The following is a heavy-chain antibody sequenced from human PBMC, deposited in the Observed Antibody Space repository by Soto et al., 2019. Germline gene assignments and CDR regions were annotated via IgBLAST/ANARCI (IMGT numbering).Heavy chain of an antibody. CDR2: ISYDGSNK. V-gene: IGHV3-30-3*01. D-gene: IGHD6-13*01. Sequence: GGSLRLSCAASGLTFSSYAMHWVRQAPGKGLEWVAVISYDGSNKYYADSVKGRFTISRDNSKNTLYLQMNSLRAEDTAVYYCAREGAAALRGMDVCDQGTTVTVSS. CDR1: GLTFSSYA. CDR3: AREGAAALRGMDV. J-gene: IGHJ6*02.